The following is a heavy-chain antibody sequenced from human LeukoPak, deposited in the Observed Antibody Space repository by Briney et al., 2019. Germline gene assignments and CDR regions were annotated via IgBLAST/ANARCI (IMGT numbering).Heavy chain of an antibody. V-gene: IGHV3-7*05. Sequence: PGGSLRLSCAASGFAFSGSWMIWVRQAPGKGLEWVAHIKEDGSDKYYVDSVTGRFTISRDNTKNSLYLQMSSLRAEDTAVYYCATWNSDWEFAYWGQGTLVSVSS. CDR2: IKEDGSDK. CDR3: ATWNSDWEFAY. CDR1: GFAFSGSW. J-gene: IGHJ4*02. D-gene: IGHD1/OR15-1a*01.